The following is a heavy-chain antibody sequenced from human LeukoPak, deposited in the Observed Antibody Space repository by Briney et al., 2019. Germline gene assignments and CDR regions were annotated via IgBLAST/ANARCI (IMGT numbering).Heavy chain of an antibody. J-gene: IGHJ5*02. CDR3: GKEGGA. Sequence: GGSLRLSCAASGFSFSSYAMTWVRQAPGKGPEWVSAIGGRGGSTYYADSLGGRFTISRDNSKDMVYLQMNSLKVEDTATYYCGKEGGAWGQGTKVTVSS. CDR2: IGGRGGST. CDR1: GFSFSSYA. D-gene: IGHD3-16*01. V-gene: IGHV3-23*01.